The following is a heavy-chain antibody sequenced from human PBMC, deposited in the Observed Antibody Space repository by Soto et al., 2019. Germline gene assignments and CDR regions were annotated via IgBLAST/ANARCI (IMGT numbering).Heavy chain of an antibody. CDR1: GFTFSSYS. Sequence: EVQLLESGGGLVQPGGSLRLSCAASGFTFSSYSMNWVRQAPGKGLEWVSYISSISSTIYYADSVKGRFTNSRDNAKNSLYLQMNSLRAEDTAVDYCARFPPFGVVPGFDYWDQGTLVTVSS. V-gene: IGHV3-48*01. J-gene: IGHJ4*02. CDR3: ARFPPFGVVPGFDY. D-gene: IGHD3-3*01. CDR2: ISSISSTI.